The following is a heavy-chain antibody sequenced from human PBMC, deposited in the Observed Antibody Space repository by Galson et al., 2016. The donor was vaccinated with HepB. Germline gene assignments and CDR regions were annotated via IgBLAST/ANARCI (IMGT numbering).Heavy chain of an antibody. CDR1: GFTFSTFA. V-gene: IGHV3-30-3*01. CDR2: ISYDGNNK. D-gene: IGHD7-27*01. Sequence: SLRLSCAASGFTFSTFAIYWVRQAPGKGLEWVAVISYDGNNKYYADSVKGRFTISRDNSKNTLYLQMNSLRPEDTAVKYCARVLGTHRGPQDYWGQGTLVTVSS. CDR3: ARVLGTHRGPQDY. J-gene: IGHJ4*02.